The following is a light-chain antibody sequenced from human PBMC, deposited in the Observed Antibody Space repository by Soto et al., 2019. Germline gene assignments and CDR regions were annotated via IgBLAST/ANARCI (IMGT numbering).Light chain of an antibody. CDR1: QSISSY. Sequence: DIQMTQSPSSLSASVGDRVTITCRASQSISSYLNWYQQKPGKAPKLLIYAASSLQSGVPSRFSGSGSGTDFTLTTSTLHPEDFATYYCQQSYSTPQTFGHGTKVEIK. V-gene: IGKV1-39*01. J-gene: IGKJ1*01. CDR2: AAS. CDR3: QQSYSTPQT.